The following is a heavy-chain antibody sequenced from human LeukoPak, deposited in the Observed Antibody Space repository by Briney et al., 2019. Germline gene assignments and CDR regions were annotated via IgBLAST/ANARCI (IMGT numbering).Heavy chain of an antibody. V-gene: IGHV2-5*02. CDR3: ACGSISCSFDY. D-gene: IGHD2-2*01. J-gene: IGHJ4*02. CDR2: IYWDDDK. CDR1: GFSLSTSGVG. Sequence: SGPTLVKPTQTLTLTCTFSGFSLSTSGVGVGWIRQPPGKALEWLALIYWDDDKRYSPSLKSRLTIIKDTSKNQAVLTMTNMDPVDTATYYCACGSISCSFDYWGQGTLVTVSS.